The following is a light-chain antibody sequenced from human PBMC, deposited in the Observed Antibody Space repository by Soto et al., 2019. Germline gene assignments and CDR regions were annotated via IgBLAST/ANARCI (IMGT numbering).Light chain of an antibody. CDR3: SSFAGSNPV. CDR2: DVT. J-gene: IGLJ3*02. Sequence: QSALTQPPSASGSPGQSVTISCTGTSSDVGGYNYVSWYQHHPGKAPKLIIYDVTKRPSGVPDRFSGSKSGNVASLTVSGLQAEDEADYYCSSFAGSNPVFGGGTKLTVL. CDR1: SSDVGGYNY. V-gene: IGLV2-8*01.